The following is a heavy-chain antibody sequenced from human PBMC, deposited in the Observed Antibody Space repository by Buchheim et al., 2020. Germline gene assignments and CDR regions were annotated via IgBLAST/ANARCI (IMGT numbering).Heavy chain of an antibody. J-gene: IGHJ4*02. CDR1: GFTLRSHD. D-gene: IGHD3-22*01. V-gene: IGHV3-23*01. CDR2: ISGSGGST. Sequence: EVQLLESGGGLVQPGGSLRLSCAASGFTLRSHDMSWVRQAPGKGLEWVSAISGSGGSTYYADSVKGRFTISRVNSKNQRYVQMNSLRAEDTAVYYCAEKEGNYDSSGPSTFDYWGQGTL. CDR3: AEKEGNYDSSGPSTFDY.